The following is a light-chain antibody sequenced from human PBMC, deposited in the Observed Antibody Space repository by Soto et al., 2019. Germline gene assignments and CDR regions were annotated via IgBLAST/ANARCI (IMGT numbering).Light chain of an antibody. J-gene: IGLJ7*01. V-gene: IGLV1-40*01. CDR1: SSNIGAGYD. CDR2: GNS. CDR3: QSYDNSLGGYVL. Sequence: QSVLTQPPSVSGAPGQRVTISCTGGSSNIGAGYDVHWYQQLPGKAPKLLIYGNSNRPSGLPDRFSGSKSGTSASLAITGLQAEDEAGYYCQSYDNSLGGYVLFGGGTQLTVL.